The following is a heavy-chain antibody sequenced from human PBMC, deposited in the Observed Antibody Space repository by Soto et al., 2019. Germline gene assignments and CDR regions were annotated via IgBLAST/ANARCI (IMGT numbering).Heavy chain of an antibody. CDR2: ISGSGGST. J-gene: IGHJ3*02. D-gene: IGHD3-16*02. V-gene: IGHV3-23*01. CDR3: AKDMITFGGVIPIDAFDI. Sequence: GGSLRLSCAASGFTFSSYAMSWVRQAPGKGLEWVSAISGSGGSTYYADSVKGRFTISRDNSKNTLYLQMNSLRAEDTAVYYCAKDMITFGGVIPIDAFDIWGQGTMVTVSS. CDR1: GFTFSSYA.